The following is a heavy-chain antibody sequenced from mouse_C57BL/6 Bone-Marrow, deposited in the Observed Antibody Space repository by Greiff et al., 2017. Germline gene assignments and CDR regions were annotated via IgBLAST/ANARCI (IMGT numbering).Heavy chain of an antibody. V-gene: IGHV1-82*01. J-gene: IGHJ4*01. D-gene: IGHD3-2*02. CDR3: AREQLRLQLDY. CDR1: GYAFRSSW. Sequence: QVQLQQSGPELVKPGASVKISCKASGYAFRSSWMNWVKQRPGKGLEWIGRIYPGDGDTNYNGKFKGKATLTADKSSSTAYMQLSSLTSEDSAVYFCAREQLRLQLDYWGQGTSVTVSS. CDR2: IYPGDGDT.